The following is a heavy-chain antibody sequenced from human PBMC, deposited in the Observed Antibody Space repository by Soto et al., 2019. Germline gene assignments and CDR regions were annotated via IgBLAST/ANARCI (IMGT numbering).Heavy chain of an antibody. V-gene: IGHV1-69-2*01. Sequence: EVQLVQSGAEVKKPGATVKISCKVSGYTFTDYYMHWVQQAPGKGLEWMGLVDPEDGETIYAEKFQGRVTITADTSTDTAYMELSSLRSEDTAVYYCATDLGGITGTSSRWSWFDPWGQGTLVTVSS. J-gene: IGHJ5*02. D-gene: IGHD1-7*01. CDR3: ATDLGGITGTSSRWSWFDP. CDR2: VDPEDGET. CDR1: GYTFTDYY.